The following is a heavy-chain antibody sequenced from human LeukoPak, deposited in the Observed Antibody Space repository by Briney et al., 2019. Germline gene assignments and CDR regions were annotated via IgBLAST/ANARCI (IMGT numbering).Heavy chain of an antibody. CDR3: AKDRSGRHYYYGMDV. J-gene: IGHJ6*02. V-gene: IGHV3-30*18. D-gene: IGHD6-6*01. Sequence: PGGSLRLSCAASGFTFSSYGMHWVRQAPGKGLEWVAVISYDGSNKYYADSVKGRFTISRDNSKNTLYLQMNSLRVEDTAVYYCAKDRSGRHYYYGMDVWGQGTTVTVSS. CDR1: GFTFSSYG. CDR2: ISYDGSNK.